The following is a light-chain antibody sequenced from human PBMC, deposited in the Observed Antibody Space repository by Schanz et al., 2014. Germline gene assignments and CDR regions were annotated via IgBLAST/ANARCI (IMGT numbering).Light chain of an antibody. CDR1: QSVSSY. CDR2: GAS. CDR3: QQYGSSPPYT. Sequence: EIVLTQSPATLSLSPGERATLSCRASQSVSSYLAWYQQKPGQAPRLLIYGASIRATGIPDRFSGSGSETDFTLTISRLEPEDFAVYYCQQYGSSPPYTFGQGTKLEIK. J-gene: IGKJ2*01. V-gene: IGKV3-20*01.